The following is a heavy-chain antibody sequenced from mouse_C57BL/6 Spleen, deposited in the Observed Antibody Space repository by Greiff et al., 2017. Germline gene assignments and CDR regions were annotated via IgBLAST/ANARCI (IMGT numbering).Heavy chain of an antibody. V-gene: IGHV1-82*01. CDR3: ARDGNYVEDYWYFDV. CDR1: GYAFSSSW. D-gene: IGHD2-1*01. Sequence: QVQLQQSGPELVKPGASVKISCKASGYAFSSSWMNWVKQRPGKGLEWIGRIYPGDGDTNYNGKFKGKATLTADKSSSTAYMQLSSLTSEDSAVYFCARDGNYVEDYWYFDVWGTGTTVAVSS. J-gene: IGHJ1*03. CDR2: IYPGDGDT.